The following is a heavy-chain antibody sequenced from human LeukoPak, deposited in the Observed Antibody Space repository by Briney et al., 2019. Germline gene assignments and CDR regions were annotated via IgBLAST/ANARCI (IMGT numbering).Heavy chain of an antibody. CDR2: ISSSGSTI. D-gene: IGHD3-22*01. V-gene: IGHV3-11*01. Sequence: GGSLRLSCAASGFTFSDYYMSWIRQAPGKGLEWVSYISSSGSTIYYADSVEGRFTISRDNAKNSLYLQMNSLRAEDTAVYYCARDLMIAEVHYWGQGTLVTVSS. CDR3: ARDLMIAEVHY. CDR1: GFTFSDYY. J-gene: IGHJ4*02.